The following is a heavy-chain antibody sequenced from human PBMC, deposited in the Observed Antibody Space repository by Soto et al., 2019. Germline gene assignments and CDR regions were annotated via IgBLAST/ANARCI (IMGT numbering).Heavy chain of an antibody. V-gene: IGHV1-3*01. CDR2: INAGNGNT. CDR1: GYTFTSYA. CDR3: ARGPGGPDGPGDY. Sequence: QVQLVQSGAEVKKPGASVKVSCKASGYTFTSYAMHWVRQAPGQRLEWMGWINAGNGNTKYSQKFQGRVTITRDPPASTAYMELSSLRSEDTAVYYCARGPGGPDGPGDYWGQGTLVTVSS. D-gene: IGHD2-15*01. J-gene: IGHJ4*02.